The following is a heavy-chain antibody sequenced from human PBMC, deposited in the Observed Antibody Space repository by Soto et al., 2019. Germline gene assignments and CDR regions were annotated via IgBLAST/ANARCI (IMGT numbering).Heavy chain of an antibody. J-gene: IGHJ4*02. CDR1: GDTFTSYY. CDR2: INPKSGGT. CDR3: ARDLAKGGGSAGFDY. D-gene: IGHD1-26*01. Sequence: QVRLVQSGAEVKAPGASVTVSCKAPGDTFTSYYMHWVRQAPGHGLEWMGVINPKSGGTNYPQKFQGRVTMTRDTSLSTVYMTLTRLTSDDTAVYYCARDLAKGGGSAGFDYWGQGTLVTVSS. V-gene: IGHV1-2*02.